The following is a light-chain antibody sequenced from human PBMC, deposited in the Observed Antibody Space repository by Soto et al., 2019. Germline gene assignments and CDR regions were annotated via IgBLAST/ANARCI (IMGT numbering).Light chain of an antibody. CDR3: SSYTSSSTQV. V-gene: IGLV2-14*01. Sequence: QSVLTQPASVSGSPGQSITISCTGTSSDVGGYNYVSWYQQHPSKAPKLMIYDVSNRPSGVSNRFSDSKSGNTASLTISGLQAEDEADYYCSSYTSSSTQVFGTGTKVTVL. J-gene: IGLJ1*01. CDR1: SSDVGGYNY. CDR2: DVS.